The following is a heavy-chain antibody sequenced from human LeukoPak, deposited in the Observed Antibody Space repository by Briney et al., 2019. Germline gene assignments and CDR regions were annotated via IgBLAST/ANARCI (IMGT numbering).Heavy chain of an antibody. V-gene: IGHV3-23*01. CDR3: AKGSWDIVVVPAAIGFDY. Sequence: GGSLRLSCAASGFTFSSYAMSWVRQAPGKGLEWVSAISGSGGSTYYADSVKGRFTISRDNSKNTLYLQMNSLRAEDTAVYYCAKGSWDIVVVPAAIGFDYWGQGTLVTVSS. D-gene: IGHD2-2*01. J-gene: IGHJ4*02. CDR2: ISGSGGST. CDR1: GFTFSSYA.